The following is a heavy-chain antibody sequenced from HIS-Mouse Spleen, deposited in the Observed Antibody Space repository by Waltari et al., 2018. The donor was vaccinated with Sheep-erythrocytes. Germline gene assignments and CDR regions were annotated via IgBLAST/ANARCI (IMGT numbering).Heavy chain of an antibody. CDR3: ARDPLTGADY. D-gene: IGHD7-27*01. CDR1: GGSFSSGCYY. V-gene: IGHV4-31*03. J-gene: IGHJ4*02. Sequence: VQLQESGPVLVKPSQTLSLTCTVSGGSFSSGCYYWSWIRQHPGQAPEWIRYIDYSGSNDSTPSLMSRVTISVDASKNQFSLKLSYVTAADTAVYYCARDPLTGADYWGQGTLVTVSS. CDR2: IDYSGSN.